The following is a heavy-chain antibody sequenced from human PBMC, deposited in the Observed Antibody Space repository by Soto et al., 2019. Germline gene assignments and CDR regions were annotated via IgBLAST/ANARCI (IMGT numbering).Heavy chain of an antibody. CDR3: AKGGRQWLVTSDFKY. V-gene: IGHV3-74*01. CDR1: GFTFSSYW. J-gene: IGHJ4*02. Sequence: PGGSLRLSCAASGFTFSSYWMHWVRQAPGKGLVWVSRINSDGSSTSYADSVKGRFTISRDSSKNTVSLEMTSLRAEDTAVYYCAKGGRQWLVTSDFKYWGQGALVTVSS. D-gene: IGHD6-19*01. CDR2: INSDGSST.